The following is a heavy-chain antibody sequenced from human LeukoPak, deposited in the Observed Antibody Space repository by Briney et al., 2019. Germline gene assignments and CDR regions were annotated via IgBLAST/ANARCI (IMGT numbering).Heavy chain of an antibody. D-gene: IGHD3-22*01. V-gene: IGHV3-7*01. CDR3: ARVYDSSGYYYVGVDY. CDR1: GFTFSSYW. J-gene: IGHJ4*02. Sequence: GGSLTLSCAAAGFTFSSYWMSWVRQAPGKGLEWVANIKQDGSEKYYVDSVKGRFTISRDNAKNSLYLQMNSLRAEDTAVYYCARVYDSSGYYYVGVDYWGQGTLVTVSS. CDR2: IKQDGSEK.